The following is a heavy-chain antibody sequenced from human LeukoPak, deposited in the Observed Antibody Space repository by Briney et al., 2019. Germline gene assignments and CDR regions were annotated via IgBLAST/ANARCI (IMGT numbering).Heavy chain of an antibody. CDR1: GFTFSSYW. J-gene: IGHJ6*03. CDR3: ARDLDRTGFLEWLSYYYYYYMDV. D-gene: IGHD3-3*01. Sequence: GGSLRLSCAASGFTFSSYWMSWVRQAPGKGVEWVANIKQDGSEKYYVDSVKGRFTISRDNAKNSLYLQMNSLRAEDTAVYYCARDLDRTGFLEWLSYYYYYYMDVWGKGTTVTVSS. CDR2: IKQDGSEK. V-gene: IGHV3-7*01.